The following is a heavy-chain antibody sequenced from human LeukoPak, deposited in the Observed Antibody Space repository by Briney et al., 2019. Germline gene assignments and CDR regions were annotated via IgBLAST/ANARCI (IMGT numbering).Heavy chain of an antibody. Sequence: ASVKVSCKASGYTFTGYYMHWVRQAPGQGLEWMGWINPNSGGTNYAQKFQGRVTMTRDTCISTDYMELSRLTSDDTAVYYCARVVVVPDAYSPYYYMDVWGKGTTVTVSS. CDR3: ARVVVVPDAYSPYYYMDV. CDR1: GYTFTGYY. CDR2: INPNSGGT. D-gene: IGHD2-2*01. J-gene: IGHJ6*03. V-gene: IGHV1-2*02.